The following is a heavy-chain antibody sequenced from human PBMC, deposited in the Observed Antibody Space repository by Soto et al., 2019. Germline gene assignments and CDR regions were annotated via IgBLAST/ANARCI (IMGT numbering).Heavy chain of an antibody. V-gene: IGHV3-53*01. Sequence: PGGSLRLSCATSGFTVSSNYMSWVRQAPGKGLEWVSVIYSGGSTYYADSVKGRFTISRDNSKNTLYLQMNSPRAEDTAVYYCARVYGYSYGYIDYWGQGTLVTVSS. D-gene: IGHD5-18*01. CDR1: GFTVSSNY. J-gene: IGHJ4*02. CDR3: ARVYGYSYGYIDY. CDR2: IYSGGST.